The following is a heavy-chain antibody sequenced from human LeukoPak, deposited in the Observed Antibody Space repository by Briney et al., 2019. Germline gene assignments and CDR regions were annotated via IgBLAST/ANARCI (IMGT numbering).Heavy chain of an antibody. CDR2: ISGPGGLT. V-gene: IGHV3-23*01. Sequence: GGSLRLSCAASRFTFSTYTMTWARQAPGKGLEWVSGISGPGGLTDYADSVKGRFTISRDNSKNTLFLQMNSLRAEDTATYYCAKGESDIVVVPGADAFDTWGQGTIVIVSS. D-gene: IGHD2-2*01. CDR1: RFTFSTYT. CDR3: AKGESDIVVVPGADAFDT. J-gene: IGHJ3*02.